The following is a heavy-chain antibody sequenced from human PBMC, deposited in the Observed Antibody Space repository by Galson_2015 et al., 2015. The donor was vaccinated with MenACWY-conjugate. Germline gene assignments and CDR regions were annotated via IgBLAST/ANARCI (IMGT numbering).Heavy chain of an antibody. V-gene: IGHV1-69*13. CDR1: GGTFSSYA. Sequence: SVKVSCKASGGTFSSYAISWVRQAPGQGLEWMGGIIPIFGTANYAQKFQGRVTITADESTSTAYMELSSLRSEDTAVYYCARGWLGAAHFKGYYYYYGMDVWGQGTTVTVSS. J-gene: IGHJ6*02. D-gene: IGHD5-18*01. CDR2: IIPIFGTA. CDR3: ARGWLGAAHFKGYYYYYGMDV.